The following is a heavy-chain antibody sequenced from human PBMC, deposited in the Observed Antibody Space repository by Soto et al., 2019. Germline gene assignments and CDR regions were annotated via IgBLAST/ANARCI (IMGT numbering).Heavy chain of an antibody. Sequence: GGSLRLSCAASGFTFSSYAMSWVRQAPGKGLEWVSAISGSGGSTYYADSVKGRFTISRDNSKNTLYLQMNSLRAEDTAVYYCAKDGLYGSGSYFIPFDYWGQGTLVTVSS. J-gene: IGHJ4*02. D-gene: IGHD3-10*01. CDR3: AKDGLYGSGSYFIPFDY. V-gene: IGHV3-23*01. CDR2: ISGSGGST. CDR1: GFTFSSYA.